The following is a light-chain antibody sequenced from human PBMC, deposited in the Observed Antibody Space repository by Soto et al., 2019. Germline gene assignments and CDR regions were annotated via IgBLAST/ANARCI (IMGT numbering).Light chain of an antibody. CDR3: QQYYNAPYT. J-gene: IGKJ2*01. V-gene: IGKV4-1*01. CDR2: WAS. CDR1: QSVLHSSKNENY. Sequence: DIGMTQSPDSLAVSLGERATINCKSSQSVLHSSKNENYLSWYQQKPGQPPKLLIYWASTRESGVPDRFSGSGSGTDFALTIDSLQAEDVAVYYCQQYYNAPYTFGQGTKLEIK.